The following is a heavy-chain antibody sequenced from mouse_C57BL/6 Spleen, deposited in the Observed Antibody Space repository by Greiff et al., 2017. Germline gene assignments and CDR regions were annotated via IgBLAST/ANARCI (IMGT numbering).Heavy chain of an antibody. Sequence: VKLQESGPELVKPGASVKISCKASGYAFSSSWMNWVKQRPGKGLEWIGRIYPGDGDTNYNGKFKGKATLTADKSSSTAYMQLSSLTSEDSAVYFCARSGYDYEGDYWGQGTTLTVSS. V-gene: IGHV1-82*01. J-gene: IGHJ2*01. CDR1: GYAFSSSW. D-gene: IGHD2-4*01. CDR2: IYPGDGDT. CDR3: ARSGYDYEGDY.